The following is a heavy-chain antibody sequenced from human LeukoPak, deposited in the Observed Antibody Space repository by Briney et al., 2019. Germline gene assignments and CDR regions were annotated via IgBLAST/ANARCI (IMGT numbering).Heavy chain of an antibody. Sequence: GGSLRLSXAASGFTFSNAWMSWVRQAPGKGLEWVGRIKSKTDGGTTDYAAPVKGRFTISRADSKNTLYLQMNSLKTEDTAVYYCTTGRGIQLWTRNPFDPWGQGTLVTVSS. J-gene: IGHJ5*02. CDR1: GFTFSNAW. D-gene: IGHD5-18*01. CDR2: IKSKTDGGTT. CDR3: TTGRGIQLWTRNPFDP. V-gene: IGHV3-15*01.